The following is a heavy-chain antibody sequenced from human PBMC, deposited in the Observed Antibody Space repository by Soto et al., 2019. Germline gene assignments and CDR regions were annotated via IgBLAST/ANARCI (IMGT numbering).Heavy chain of an antibody. D-gene: IGHD3-22*01. J-gene: IGHJ4*02. Sequence: EVELLESGGGLVQPGGSLRLSCAASGFTFSRHALTWVRQAPGKGLEWVSAISASGGSTYDADSVKGRFTISRDNSKSTLYLQMNSLRAEDTAVYYCAKTPGVILVVTSFDHWGQGTLVTVSS. V-gene: IGHV3-23*01. CDR1: GFTFSRHA. CDR3: AKTPGVILVVTSFDH. CDR2: ISASGGST.